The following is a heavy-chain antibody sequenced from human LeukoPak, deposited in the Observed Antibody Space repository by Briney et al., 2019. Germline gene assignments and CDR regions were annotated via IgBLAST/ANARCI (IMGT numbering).Heavy chain of an antibody. CDR1: GGSISSDH. Sequence: PSETLSLTCTVSGGSISSDHWSWIRQPPGKGLEWIGRIYYSGSTYYNPSLKSRVTISVDMSKSQFSLRLTSVTAADTAVYYCARKNDFDIWGQGTLVTVSS. CDR3: ARKNDFDI. D-gene: IGHD2/OR15-2a*01. CDR2: IYYSGST. J-gene: IGHJ3*02. V-gene: IGHV4-59*01.